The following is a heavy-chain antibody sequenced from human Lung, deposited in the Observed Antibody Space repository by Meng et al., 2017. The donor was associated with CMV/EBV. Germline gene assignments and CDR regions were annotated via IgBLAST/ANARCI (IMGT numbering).Heavy chain of an antibody. CDR2: IRSKAYGGTA. CDR1: GFTFGDFV. D-gene: IGHD4-17*01. V-gene: IGHV3-49*04. CDR3: ARVNGDYGDYDVGRRVAPDYYYGMDV. J-gene: IGHJ6*02. Sequence: SLKISXTASGFTFGDFVMSWVRQGPGKGLEWVGLIRSKAYGGTADYAASVKGRFTISRDDSKSIVYLQMNSLKSGDTAVYYCARVNGDYGDYDVGRRVAPDYYYGMDVWGLGTTVTVSS.